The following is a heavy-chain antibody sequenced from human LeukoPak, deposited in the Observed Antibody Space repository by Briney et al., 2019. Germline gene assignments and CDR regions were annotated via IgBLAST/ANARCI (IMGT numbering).Heavy chain of an antibody. Sequence: GGSLRLSCAASGFTFSDYYMSWIRQASGKGLEWVSYISSSASTIYYADSVKGRFTISRDNAKNSLYLQMNSLRAEDTAVYYCARGSYDYVWGSYRETHRPTNYWGQGTLVTVSS. V-gene: IGHV3-11*01. CDR1: GFTFSDYY. J-gene: IGHJ4*02. D-gene: IGHD3-16*02. CDR2: ISSSASTI. CDR3: ARGSYDYVWGSYRETHRPTNY.